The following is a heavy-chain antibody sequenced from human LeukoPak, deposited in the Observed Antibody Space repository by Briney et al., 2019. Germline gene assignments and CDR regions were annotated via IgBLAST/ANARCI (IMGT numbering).Heavy chain of an antibody. CDR1: GFTFSSYW. CDR3: EKKGGALFDP. J-gene: IGHJ5*02. Sequence: GGSLRLSCAASGFTFSSYWMHWVRQAPGKGLEWVSAISGSGGSTYYADSVKGRFTISRDNSKNTLYLQMNSLRAEDTAVYYCEKKGGALFDPGAQGTLVTVPS. CDR2: ISGSGGST. D-gene: IGHD3-16*01. V-gene: IGHV3-23*01.